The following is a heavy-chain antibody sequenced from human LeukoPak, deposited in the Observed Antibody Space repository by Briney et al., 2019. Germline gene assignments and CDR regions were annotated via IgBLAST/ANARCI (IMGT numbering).Heavy chain of an antibody. CDR3: ARDSGSYYYGSGSYPDAFDI. J-gene: IGHJ3*02. V-gene: IGHV1-18*01. CDR2: ISAYNGNT. Sequence: ASVKVSCKASGYTFTSYGISWVRQAPGQGLEGMGWISAYNGNTNYAQKLQGRVTMTTDTSTSTAYMELRSLRSDDTAVYYCARDSGSYYYGSGSYPDAFDIWGQGTMVTVSS. CDR1: GYTFTSYG. D-gene: IGHD3-10*01.